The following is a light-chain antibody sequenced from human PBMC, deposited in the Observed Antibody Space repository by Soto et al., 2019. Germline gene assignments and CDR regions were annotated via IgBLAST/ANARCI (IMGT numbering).Light chain of an antibody. CDR2: STS. V-gene: IGKV4-1*01. Sequence: DIVMTQSPDSLAVSLGERATIDCKSSQSLLSSADNKNYLAWFRQKPGQPPKLLIHSTSTREYGVPDRIAGSGSGTDFTLTISSLQAEDVAVYYCQHFGGTTFTFGQGTRLEI. CDR1: QSLLSSADNKNY. J-gene: IGKJ5*01. CDR3: QHFGGTTFT.